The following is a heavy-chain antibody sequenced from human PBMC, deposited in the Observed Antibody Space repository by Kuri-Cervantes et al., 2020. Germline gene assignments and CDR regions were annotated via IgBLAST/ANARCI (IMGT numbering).Heavy chain of an antibody. J-gene: IGHJ5*02. CDR2: ISGSGGTT. CDR1: GFTFSNYA. V-gene: IGHV3-23*01. Sequence: GESLKISCAASGFTFSNYAMSWVRQAPGKGLEWVSAISGSGGTTYYADSVKGRFTISRDNSKNTLYLQMNSLRDEDTAVYYCARNYGSGSYYNWFDPWGQGTLVTVSS. CDR3: ARNYGSGSYYNWFDP. D-gene: IGHD3-10*01.